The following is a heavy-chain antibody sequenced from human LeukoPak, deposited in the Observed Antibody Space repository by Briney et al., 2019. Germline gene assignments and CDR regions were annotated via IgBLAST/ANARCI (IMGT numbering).Heavy chain of an antibody. CDR2: INRRGST. Sequence: PSETLSLTCAVYVGSFSGYYGSWIRQPPGKAREWIGEINRRGSTNYNPSLKSRVAISVDTSKNQFSLKLSYVTAADTAVYYCARMRGYCSSTSCYSGNWFDPWGQGTLVTVSS. D-gene: IGHD2-2*01. J-gene: IGHJ5*02. V-gene: IGHV4-34*01. CDR1: VGSFSGYY. CDR3: ARMRGYCSSTSCYSGNWFDP.